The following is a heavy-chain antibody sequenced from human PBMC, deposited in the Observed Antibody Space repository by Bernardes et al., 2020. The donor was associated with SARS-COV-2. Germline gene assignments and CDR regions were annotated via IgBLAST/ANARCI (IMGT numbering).Heavy chain of an antibody. V-gene: IGHV1-24*01. J-gene: IGHJ5*02. CDR2: FDPEDGET. CDR1: GYTLTALS. D-gene: IGHD3-10*01. CDR3: ATGASLVRTNWFDP. Sequence: ASVNVSCKVSGYTLTALSMHWVRQAPGKGLEWMGGFDPEDGETIYAQKFQGRVTMTEDTSTDTAYMELSSLRSEDTAVYYCATGASLVRTNWFDPWGQGTLVTVSS.